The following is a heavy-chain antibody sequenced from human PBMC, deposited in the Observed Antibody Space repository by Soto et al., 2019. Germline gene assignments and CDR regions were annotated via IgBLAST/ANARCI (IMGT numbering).Heavy chain of an antibody. V-gene: IGHV4-59*08. CDR1: GGSIRSYY. D-gene: IGHD6-13*01. CDR3: ARVSNNWYPDY. Sequence: SETLSLTCTVSGGSIRSYYWTWIRQPPGKGLEWIGYVSYSGSTNYNPSLKSRVTISVDTSKNQFSLELNSVAAADTAVYYCARVSNNWYPDYWGQGTLVTVSS. CDR2: VSYSGST. J-gene: IGHJ4*02.